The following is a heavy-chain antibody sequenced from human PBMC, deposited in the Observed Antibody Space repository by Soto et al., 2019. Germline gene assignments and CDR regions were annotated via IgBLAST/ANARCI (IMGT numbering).Heavy chain of an antibody. CDR3: ARDYYYDFWSGYYSSPNDYGMDV. J-gene: IGHJ6*02. CDR1: GGSISSYY. V-gene: IGHV4-59*01. D-gene: IGHD3-3*01. CDR2: IYYSGST. Sequence: SETLSLTCTVSGGSISSYYWSWIRQPPGKGLEWIGYIYYSGSTNYNPSLKSRVTTSVDTSKNQFSLKLSSVTAADTAVYYCARDYYYDFWSGYYSSPNDYGMDVWGQGTTVTVSS.